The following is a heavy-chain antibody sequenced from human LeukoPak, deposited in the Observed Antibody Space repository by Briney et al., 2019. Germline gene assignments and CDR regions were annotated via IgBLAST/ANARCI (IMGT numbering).Heavy chain of an antibody. V-gene: IGHV5-51*01. CDR1: GYSFTSYW. CDR3: ARLSRAVVPAAITGKDYYGMDV. J-gene: IGHJ6*04. D-gene: IGHD2-2*02. CDR2: IYPGDSDT. Sequence: GESLKISCKGSGYSFTSYWIGWVRQMRGKGLEWMGIIYPGDSDTRYSPSFRGQVTISADKSISTAYLQWSSLKASDTAMYYCARLSRAVVPAAITGKDYYGMDVWGKGTTVTVSS.